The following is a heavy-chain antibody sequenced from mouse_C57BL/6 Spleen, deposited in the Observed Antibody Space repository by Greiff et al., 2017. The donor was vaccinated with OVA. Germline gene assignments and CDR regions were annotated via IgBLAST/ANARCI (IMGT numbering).Heavy chain of an antibody. D-gene: IGHD2-9*01. CDR2: IDPSDSET. Sequence: QVQLQQPGAELVRPGSSVKLSCKASGYTFTSYWMHWVKQRPIQGLEWIGNIDPSDSETHYNQKFKDKATLTVDKSSSTAYMQLSSLTSEDSAVYYCASSSYGYDIAYWGQGTLVTVSA. V-gene: IGHV1-52*01. CDR3: ASSSYGYDIAY. CDR1: GYTFTSYW. J-gene: IGHJ3*01.